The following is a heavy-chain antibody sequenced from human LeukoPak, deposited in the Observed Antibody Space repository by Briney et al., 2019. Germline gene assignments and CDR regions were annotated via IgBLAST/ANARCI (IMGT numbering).Heavy chain of an antibody. Sequence: SETLSLTCTVSGGFISSYYWSWIRQPPGKGLEWIGYIYYSGSTNYDPSLKSRVTISVDTSKNQFSLKLSSVTAADTAVYYCARTRNSGSSDYWGQGTLVTVSS. CDR2: IYYSGST. V-gene: IGHV4-59*01. CDR1: GGFISSYY. J-gene: IGHJ4*02. D-gene: IGHD5-12*01. CDR3: ARTRNSGSSDY.